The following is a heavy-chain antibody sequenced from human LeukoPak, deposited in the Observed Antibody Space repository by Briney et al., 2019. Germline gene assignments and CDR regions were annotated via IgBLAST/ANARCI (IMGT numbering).Heavy chain of an antibody. CDR1: GGSMRINSFY. Sequence: PSETLSLTCSVSGGSMRINSFYWGWIRQPPGKGLEWIGSIYYDGNTYHNPSVKSRVSISADMSKNQFSLRLSSVTAADTAVYYCARGWYSSDTEALAAWFDPWGQGTLVIVSS. CDR2: IYYDGNT. CDR3: ARGWYSSDTEALAAWFDP. D-gene: IGHD6-19*01. V-gene: IGHV4-39*07. J-gene: IGHJ5*02.